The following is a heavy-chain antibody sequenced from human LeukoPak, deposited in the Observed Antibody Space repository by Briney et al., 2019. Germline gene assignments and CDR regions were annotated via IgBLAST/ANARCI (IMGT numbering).Heavy chain of an antibody. CDR1: GGSISSYY. V-gene: IGHV4-59*01. J-gene: IGHJ2*01. CDR2: IYYSGST. Sequence: SETLSLTCTVSGGSISSYYWGWIRQPPGKGLQWIGYIYYSGSTNYSPSLKSRATISVDTSKNQFSLKLSSVTAADTAVYYCARAPGSLYGDYWYFDLWGRGTLVTVSS. D-gene: IGHD4-17*01. CDR3: ARAPGSLYGDYWYFDL.